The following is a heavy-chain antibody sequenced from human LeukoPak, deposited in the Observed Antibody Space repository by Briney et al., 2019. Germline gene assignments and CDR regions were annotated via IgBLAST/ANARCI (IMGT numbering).Heavy chain of an antibody. V-gene: IGHV3-23*01. J-gene: IGHJ4*02. CDR3: ARQGGSYHSPGSY. Sequence: PGGSLRLSCAAPGFTFSTYAMSWVRQAPGKGLEWVSAIGDTTYYADSVKGRFTISRDNAKNSLYLQMNSLRAEDTAVYYCARQGGSYHSPGSYWGQGTLVTVSS. D-gene: IGHD1-26*01. CDR1: GFTFSTYA. CDR2: IGDTT.